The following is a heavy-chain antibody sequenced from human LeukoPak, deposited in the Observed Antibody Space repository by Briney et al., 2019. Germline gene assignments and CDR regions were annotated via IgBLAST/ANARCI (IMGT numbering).Heavy chain of an antibody. CDR1: GYSISSGYY. V-gene: IGHV4-38-2*02. CDR2: IYHSGST. CDR3: ARDLYSSGWGYFDY. D-gene: IGHD6-19*01. J-gene: IGHJ4*02. Sequence: SETLSLTCTISGYSISSGYYWGGIRQPPGKGLEWIGSIYHSGSTYYNPSLKSRVTISLDTSENQFSLKLSSVTAADTAVYYCARDLYSSGWGYFDYWGQGTLVTVSS.